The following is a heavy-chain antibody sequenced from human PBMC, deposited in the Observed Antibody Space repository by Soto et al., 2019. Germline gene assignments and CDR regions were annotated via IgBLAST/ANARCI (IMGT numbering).Heavy chain of an antibody. D-gene: IGHD3-22*01. CDR3: AKEDYYYDSSGTYDY. V-gene: IGHV3-30*18. CDR1: GFTFSSYG. J-gene: IGHJ4*02. CDR2: ISYDGSNK. Sequence: VQLVESGGGVVQPGRSLRLSCAASGFTFSSYGMHWVRQAPGKGLEWVAVISYDGSNKYYADSVKGRFTISRDNSKNTLNLQMNSLRAEDTAVYYCAKEDYYYDSSGTYDYWGQGTLVTVSS.